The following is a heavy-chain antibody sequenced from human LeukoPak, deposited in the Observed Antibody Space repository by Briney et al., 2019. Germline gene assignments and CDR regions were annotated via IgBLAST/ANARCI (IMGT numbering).Heavy chain of an antibody. CDR3: ARFALTSSLDY. D-gene: IGHD6-13*01. V-gene: IGHV5-51*01. J-gene: IGHJ4*02. CDR2: IYHGNSDT. CDR1: GDRLTNNW. Sequence: GESLKISCKISGDRLTNNWIGWVRQVPGKGLEWMGLIYHGNSDTRYSPLFQGQVTLSVDRSISTAYLHWSGLKASDTAIYYCARFALTSSLDYWGQGTLVTVSS.